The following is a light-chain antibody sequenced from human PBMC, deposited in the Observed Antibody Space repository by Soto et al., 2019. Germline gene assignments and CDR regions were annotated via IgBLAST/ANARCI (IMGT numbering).Light chain of an antibody. J-gene: IGKJ1*01. CDR2: DAS. CDR1: QSISSW. V-gene: IGKV1-5*01. CDR3: QHYNTYPWT. Sequence: DIQMTQSPSTLSASVGDRVTITCRASQSISSWLAWYQQKPGKAPKLLIYDASSLESGVPSRFSGSGSGTECTLTISSLEPEDVATYYCQHYNTYPWTFGQGTKVDIK.